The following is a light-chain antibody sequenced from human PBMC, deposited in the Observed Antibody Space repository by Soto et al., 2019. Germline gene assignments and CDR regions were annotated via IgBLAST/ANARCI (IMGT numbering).Light chain of an antibody. CDR1: GTNIGAAYD. Sequence: QSVLTQPPSVSGAPGQRVTVSCSGGGTNIGAAYDVQWYQHLPGRAPKLLIYASTTRPSGVPDRFSGSSSGSSASLAITGLRAAEEADYYCQSFDSSVNEYVFGPGTKVTVL. V-gene: IGLV1-40*01. CDR3: QSFDSSVNEYV. CDR2: AST. J-gene: IGLJ1*01.